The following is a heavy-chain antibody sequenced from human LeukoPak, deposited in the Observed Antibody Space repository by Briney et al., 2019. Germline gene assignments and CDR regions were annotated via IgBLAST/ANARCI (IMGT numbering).Heavy chain of an antibody. CDR3: AREATSFLYYYYGMDV. D-gene: IGHD1-1*01. Sequence: ASVKVSCKASGYTFTSYGIIWVRQAPGQGLEWMGWISAYNGNTNYAQKLQGRVTMTTDTSTSTAYMELRSLRSDDTAVYYCAREATSFLYYYYGMDVWGQGTTVTVSS. V-gene: IGHV1-18*01. CDR2: ISAYNGNT. CDR1: GYTFTSYG. J-gene: IGHJ6*02.